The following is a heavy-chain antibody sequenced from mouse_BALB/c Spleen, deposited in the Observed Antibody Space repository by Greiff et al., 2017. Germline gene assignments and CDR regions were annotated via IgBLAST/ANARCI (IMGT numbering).Heavy chain of an antibody. CDR2: IYPGNSDT. Sequence: DVKLQESGTVLARPGASVKMSCKASGYTFTSYWMHWVKQRPGQGLEWIGAIYPGNSDTSYNQKFKGKAKLTAVTSTSTAYMELSSLTNEDSAVYYCTRSTAPLYAMDYWGQGTSVTVSS. CDR1: GYTFTSYW. J-gene: IGHJ4*01. CDR3: TRSTAPLYAMDY. V-gene: IGHV1-5*01. D-gene: IGHD3-1*01.